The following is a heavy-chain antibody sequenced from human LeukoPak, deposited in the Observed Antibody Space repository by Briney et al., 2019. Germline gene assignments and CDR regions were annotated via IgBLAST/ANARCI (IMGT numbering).Heavy chain of an antibody. CDR1: GGTFSSYA. CDR3: ARGGYFIYYYYGMDV. V-gene: IGHV1-69*13. CDR2: IIPIFGTA. Sequence: SVKVSCKASGGTFSSYAISWVRQAPGQGLEWMGGIIPIFGTANYAQKFQGRVTITADESTSTAYMELSSLRSEDTAVYYCARGGYFIYYYYGMDVWGQGTTVTVSS. J-gene: IGHJ6*02. D-gene: IGHD3-22*01.